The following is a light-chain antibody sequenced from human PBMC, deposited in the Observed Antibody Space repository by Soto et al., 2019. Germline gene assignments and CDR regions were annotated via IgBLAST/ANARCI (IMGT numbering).Light chain of an antibody. CDR1: QGIWND. V-gene: IGKV1-6*01. CDR3: LQAYHFPLR. CDR2: AAS. Sequence: ALQMTQSPSSLSASVGDRVTITCRASQGIWNDLALYQQRPGKAHKLLIYAASSLQSGVPSRFSGSGSGKEFTLTISSLQPGEFATDYWLQAYHFPLRFGGGTKVEIK. J-gene: IGKJ4*02.